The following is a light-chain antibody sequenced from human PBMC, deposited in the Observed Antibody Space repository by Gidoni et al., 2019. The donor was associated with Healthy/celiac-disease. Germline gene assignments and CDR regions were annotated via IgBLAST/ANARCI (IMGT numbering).Light chain of an antibody. CDR2: SNN. J-gene: IGLJ1*01. CDR3: AAWDDSLNGYV. V-gene: IGLV1-44*01. CDR1: SSNIGSNT. Sequence: QSLLTPPPPASGTPGQRVTISCSGSSSNIGSNTVNWYQQLPGTAPKLLIYSNNQRPSGVPDRFSGSKSGTSASLAISGLQSEDEADYYCAAWDDSLNGYVFGTGTKVTVL.